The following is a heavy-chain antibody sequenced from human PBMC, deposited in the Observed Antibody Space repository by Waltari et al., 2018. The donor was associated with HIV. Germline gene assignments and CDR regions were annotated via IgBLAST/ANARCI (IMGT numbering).Heavy chain of an antibody. V-gene: IGHV3-23*01. Sequence: EVQLLESGGDFVQPGGSLRLSCAASGFSFSNYAMTWVRQAPGKGLEWVSGISGSGDDTYYAGFVKGRFTISRDNSNNTLYLQMNSLRAEDTALYYCAKAFCYGSDGYSTPYGYWGQGTLVTVSS. D-gene: IGHD3-22*01. CDR2: ISGSGDDT. J-gene: IGHJ4*02. CDR3: AKAFCYGSDGYSTPYGY. CDR1: GFSFSNYA.